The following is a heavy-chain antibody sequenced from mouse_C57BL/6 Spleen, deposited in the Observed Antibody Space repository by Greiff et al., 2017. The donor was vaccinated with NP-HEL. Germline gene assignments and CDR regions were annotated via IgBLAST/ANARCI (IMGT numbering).Heavy chain of an antibody. D-gene: IGHD2-5*01. CDR1: GFNIKDYY. Sequence: VQLQQSGAELVRPGASVKLSCTASGFNIKDYYMHWVKQRPEQGLEWIGRIDPEDGDTEYAPKFQGKATMTADPSSNTAYLQLSSLTSEDTAVYYCTTQGYYSNYFWYFDVWGTGTTVTVSS. CDR2: IDPEDGDT. V-gene: IGHV14-1*01. J-gene: IGHJ1*03. CDR3: TTQGYYSNYFWYFDV.